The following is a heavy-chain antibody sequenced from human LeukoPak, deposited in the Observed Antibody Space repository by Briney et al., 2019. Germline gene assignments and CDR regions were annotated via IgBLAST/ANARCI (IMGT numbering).Heavy chain of an antibody. V-gene: IGHV1-2*02. CDR2: IVPNSGGT. CDR1: GYTFSVYY. J-gene: IGHJ3*02. CDR3: ARGILMTGNHGAFDI. D-gene: IGHD3-9*01. Sequence: ASVKASCKASGYTFSVYYIHWMRQAPEQGLEWMGWIVPNSGGTNYAQKFQGRVTMTRDTSISTAYMELSSLRSDDTAVYFCARGILMTGNHGAFDIWGQGTTVTVSS.